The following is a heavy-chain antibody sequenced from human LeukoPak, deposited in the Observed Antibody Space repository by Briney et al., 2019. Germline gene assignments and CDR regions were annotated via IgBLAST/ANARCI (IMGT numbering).Heavy chain of an antibody. Sequence: GGSLRLSCAASGFTFSSYGIHWVRQAPGKGLEWVAVISYDGSNKFYADSVKGRFIISRDNSKNTLYLQMNSLRAEDTAVYYCAEEYVEAFDYWGQGTLVTVSS. CDR2: ISYDGSNK. D-gene: IGHD3-16*01. CDR1: GFTFSSYG. CDR3: AEEYVEAFDY. J-gene: IGHJ4*02. V-gene: IGHV3-30*18.